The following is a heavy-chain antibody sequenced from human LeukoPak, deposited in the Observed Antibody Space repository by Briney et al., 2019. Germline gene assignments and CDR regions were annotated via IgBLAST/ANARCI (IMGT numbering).Heavy chain of an antibody. D-gene: IGHD6-19*01. CDR3: ASQKGRIAVAVDY. CDR2: ISSGGSTT. V-gene: IGHV3-48*03. Sequence: PGGSLRLSCAASGFTFSSYEMNWVRQAPGKGLEWVSYISSGGSTTYYAASVKGRFTISRDNAKNSLYLQMNSLRVEDTAVYYCASQKGRIAVAVDYWGQGTLVTVSS. CDR1: GFTFSSYE. J-gene: IGHJ4*02.